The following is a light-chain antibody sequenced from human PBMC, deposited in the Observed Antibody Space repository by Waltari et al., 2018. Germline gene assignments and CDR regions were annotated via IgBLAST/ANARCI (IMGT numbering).Light chain of an antibody. Sequence: AIRITQSPSSLSASTGDRVTIPCRASQGISSYLAWYQQKPGKAPKVLIYAASTLQSWVPSRFSGSGSGTDFTLTISCLQSEDFAIYYCQQYYSNPATFGQGTKVEIK. V-gene: IGKV1-8*01. CDR3: QQYYSNPAT. CDR1: QGISSY. J-gene: IGKJ1*01. CDR2: AAS.